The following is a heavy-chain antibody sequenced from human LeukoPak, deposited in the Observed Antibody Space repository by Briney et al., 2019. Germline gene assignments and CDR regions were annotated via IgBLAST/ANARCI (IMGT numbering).Heavy chain of an antibody. D-gene: IGHD3-22*01. Sequence: TLSLTCTVSGGSISSGSYYWSWIRQPAGKGLEWIGRIYTSGSTNYNPSLKSRVTISVDTSKNQFSLKLSSVTAADTAVYYCARGRYYDSSGYYYYYYYMDVWGKGTTVTVSS. V-gene: IGHV4-61*02. J-gene: IGHJ6*03. CDR2: IYTSGST. CDR1: GGSISSGSYY. CDR3: ARGRYYDSSGYYYYYYYMDV.